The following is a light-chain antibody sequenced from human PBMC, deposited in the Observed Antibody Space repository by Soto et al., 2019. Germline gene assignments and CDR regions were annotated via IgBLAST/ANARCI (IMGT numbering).Light chain of an antibody. J-gene: IGKJ1*01. V-gene: IGKV1-39*01. CDR3: QHYYGFSRT. CDR1: QSISSY. CDR2: AAS. Sequence: DIQMTQSPSSLSAFVGDRVTITCRASQSISSYLNWYQQKPGKAPKLLIYAASSLQSGVPSRFSGSGSGTDFILTISSLQPDDFATYYCQHYYGFSRTFGQGTKV.